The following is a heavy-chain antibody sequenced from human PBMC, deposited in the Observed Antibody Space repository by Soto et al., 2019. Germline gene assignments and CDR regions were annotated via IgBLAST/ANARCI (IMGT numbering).Heavy chain of an antibody. CDR1: GFTFSRYA. CDR2: ISYDGSNK. J-gene: IGHJ6*02. Sequence: QVQLVESGGGVVQPGRSLSLSCAASGFTFSRYAMHWVRQAPGKGLEWVAVISYDGSNKYYADSVQGRFTISRDNSKNTLYLQMNRLRAEDTAVYYCARDTAARGLDYYYGMDGWGQGTTGTGSS. CDR3: ARDTAARGLDYYYGMDG. D-gene: IGHD6-6*01. V-gene: IGHV3-30-3*01.